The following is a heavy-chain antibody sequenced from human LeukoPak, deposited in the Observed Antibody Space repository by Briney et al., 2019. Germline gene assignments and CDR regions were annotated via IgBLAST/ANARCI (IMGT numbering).Heavy chain of an antibody. Sequence: SETLSLTCTVSGGSISSSSYCWGWIRQPPGKGLEWIGTIYYSGSTYYNPSLKSRVTISLDTSKNQFSLKLTSVTAADTAVYYCARHVPIAVAAYYFDYWDQGTLVTVSS. CDR3: ARHVPIAVAAYYFDY. V-gene: IGHV4-39*01. CDR2: IYYSGST. J-gene: IGHJ4*02. CDR1: GGSISSSSYC. D-gene: IGHD6-19*01.